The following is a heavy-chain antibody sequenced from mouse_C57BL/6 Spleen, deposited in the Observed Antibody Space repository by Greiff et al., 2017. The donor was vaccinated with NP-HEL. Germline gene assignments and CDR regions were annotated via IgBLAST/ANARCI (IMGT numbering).Heavy chain of an antibody. CDR2: IDPSDSYT. CDR3: ARNYLGYAMDY. V-gene: IGHV1-50*01. J-gene: IGHJ4*01. CDR1: GYTFTSYW. D-gene: IGHD5-5*01. Sequence: QVHVKQPGAELVKPGASVKLSCKASGYTFTSYWMQWVKQRPGQGLEWIGAIDPSDSYTNYNQKFKGKATLTVDTSSSTAYMQLSSLTSEDSAVYYCARNYLGYAMDYWGQGTSVTVSS.